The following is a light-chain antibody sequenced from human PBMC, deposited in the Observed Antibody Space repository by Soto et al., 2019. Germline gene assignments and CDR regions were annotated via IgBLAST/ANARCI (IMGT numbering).Light chain of an antibody. Sequence: IHMTQSPSSLSASVGDRVTITCRASQRITTYLNWYQQKPGEAPKLLISTSGTLQRGVPSRFSGSGSGTDVTLTITSLQPADFATYFCQQTYSTPYTFGQGTKLEIK. CDR1: QRITTY. CDR2: TSG. CDR3: QQTYSTPYT. V-gene: IGKV1-39*01. J-gene: IGKJ2*01.